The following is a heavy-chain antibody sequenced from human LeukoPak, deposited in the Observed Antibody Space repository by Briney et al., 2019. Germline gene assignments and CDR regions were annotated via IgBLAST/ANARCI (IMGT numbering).Heavy chain of an antibody. Sequence: GGSLRLSCAASGFTFSSYAMSWVRQAPGEGLEGVSAISSSGGSTYYADSVKGRFSISRDNSKNTLYQQMNSLRAEDTAVYYCAGYCSSTSCYGLGAFDIWGQGTMVTVSS. D-gene: IGHD2-2*01. CDR2: ISSSGGST. CDR3: AGYCSSTSCYGLGAFDI. J-gene: IGHJ3*02. V-gene: IGHV3-23*01. CDR1: GFTFSSYA.